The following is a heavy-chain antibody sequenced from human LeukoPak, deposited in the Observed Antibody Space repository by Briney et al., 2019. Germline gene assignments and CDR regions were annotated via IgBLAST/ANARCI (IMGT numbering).Heavy chain of an antibody. CDR1: GFTLSSYG. J-gene: IGHJ4*02. V-gene: IGHV3-30*02. Sequence: GGSLRLSCAASGFTLSSYGMHWVRQAPGKGLEWVAYIRYDGSNKCYADPVKGRFTISRDISNNTLYLQMNSLRPEDTAVYYCATNPIVGATIDYWGQGTLVTVSS. D-gene: IGHD1-26*01. CDR2: IRYDGSNK. CDR3: ATNPIVGATIDY.